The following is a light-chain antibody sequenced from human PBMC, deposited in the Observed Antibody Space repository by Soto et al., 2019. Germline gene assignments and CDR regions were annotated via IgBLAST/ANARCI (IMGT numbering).Light chain of an antibody. CDR1: QSISTW. V-gene: IGKV1-5*01. J-gene: IGKJ5*01. CDR2: AAS. Sequence: DIQMTQSPSTLSGSIGDRVTITCRASQSISTWLAWYQQKPGKAPKLLIYAASTLDNGVPTRFSGTGSETEFTLTVRSLKPDDSATYYCQQYNDYITFGQGTRLEIK. CDR3: QQYNDYIT.